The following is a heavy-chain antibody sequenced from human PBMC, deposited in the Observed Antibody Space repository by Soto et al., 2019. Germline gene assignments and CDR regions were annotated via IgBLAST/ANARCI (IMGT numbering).Heavy chain of an antibody. J-gene: IGHJ6*02. CDR1: GGTFSSYA. D-gene: IGHD3-16*02. V-gene: IGHV1-69*13. CDR3: ASRSNLRGYDYVWGSYLNPPGRDYYYYGMDV. Sequence: GASVKVSCKASGGTFSSYAISWVRQAPGQGLEWMGGIIPIFGTANYAQKFQGRVTITADESTSTAYMELSSLRSEDTAVYYCASRSNLRGYDYVWGSYLNPPGRDYYYYGMDVWGQGTTVTVSS. CDR2: IIPIFGTA.